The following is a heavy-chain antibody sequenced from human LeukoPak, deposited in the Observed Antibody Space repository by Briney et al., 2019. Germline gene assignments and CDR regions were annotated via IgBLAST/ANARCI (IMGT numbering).Heavy chain of an antibody. CDR1: GYTFTGQF. V-gene: IGHV1-2*02. D-gene: IGHD6-19*01. J-gene: IGHJ4*02. CDR3: ARSGFSTGFYLDF. CDR2: IDPPSGTP. Sequence: ASVKVSCKASGYTFTGQFIHWLRQAPGKGREWMGWIDPPSGTPHYAQKFQDAVTLTRDTSIGTAYMEVHRLQPDDTAVYYCARSGFSTGFYLDFWGQGTLISVSS.